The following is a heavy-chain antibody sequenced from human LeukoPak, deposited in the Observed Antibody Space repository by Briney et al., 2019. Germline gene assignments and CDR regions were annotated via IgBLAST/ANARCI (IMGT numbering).Heavy chain of an antibody. J-gene: IGHJ4*02. V-gene: IGHV3-64D*06. CDR1: GFTFSSNV. CDR3: LKPYDY. Sequence: GGSLRLSCSASGFTFSSNVMHWVRQAPGKGLEYVSAISSSGGSTFYSGSVKGRFTISRDNSKNTLYLQMSSLRTEDTAVYYCLKPYDYWGQGTLVTVSS. CDR2: ISSSGGST.